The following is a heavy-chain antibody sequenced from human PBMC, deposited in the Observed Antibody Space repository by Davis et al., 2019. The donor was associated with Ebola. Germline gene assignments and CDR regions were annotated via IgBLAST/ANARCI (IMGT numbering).Heavy chain of an antibody. D-gene: IGHD3-10*01. Sequence: GESLKISCAASGFTFSSYSMNWVRQAPGKGLEWVSSISSSSSYIYYADPVKGRFTISRDNAKNSLYLQMNSLRAEDTAVYYCARDLRVTMVRGVIIEAFGMDVWGQGTTVTVSS. CDR2: ISSSSSYI. V-gene: IGHV3-21*01. CDR1: GFTFSSYS. J-gene: IGHJ6*02. CDR3: ARDLRVTMVRGVIIEAFGMDV.